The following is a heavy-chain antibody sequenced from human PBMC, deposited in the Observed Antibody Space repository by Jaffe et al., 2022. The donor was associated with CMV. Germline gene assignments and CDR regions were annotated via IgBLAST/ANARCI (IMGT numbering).Heavy chain of an antibody. CDR1: GGSISSSSYY. Sequence: QLQLQESGPGLVKPSETLSLTCTVSGGSISSSSYYWGWIRQPPGKGLEWIGSIYYSGSTYYNPSLKSRVTISVDTSKNQFSLKLSSVTAADTAVYYCARHAYSSGWYGFDYWGQGTLVTVSS. CDR2: IYYSGST. V-gene: IGHV4-39*01. CDR3: ARHAYSSGWYGFDY. J-gene: IGHJ4*02. D-gene: IGHD6-19*01.